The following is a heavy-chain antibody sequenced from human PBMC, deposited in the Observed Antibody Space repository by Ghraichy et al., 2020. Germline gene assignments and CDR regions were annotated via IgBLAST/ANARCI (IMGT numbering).Heavy chain of an antibody. D-gene: IGHD5-12*01. Sequence: GGSLRLSCAASGFTFSTYSMNWVRQAPGKGLEWVAYISSRSSGIYYADSVWGRLTISRDNAKNSLYLQMDNLRDEDTAVYYCAKEVGYYLDLWGQGTLVTVSS. J-gene: IGHJ4*02. V-gene: IGHV3-48*02. CDR1: GFTFSTYS. CDR3: AKEVGYYLDL. CDR2: ISSRSSGI.